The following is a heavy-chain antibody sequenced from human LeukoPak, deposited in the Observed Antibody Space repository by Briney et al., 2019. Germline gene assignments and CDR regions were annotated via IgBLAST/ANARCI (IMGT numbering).Heavy chain of an antibody. CDR1: GLTFSSYT. CDR2: IRSKANSYAT. Sequence: GGSLRLFCAASGLTFSSYTMNWVRQASGKGLEWVGRIRSKANSYATAYAASVKGRFTISRDDSKNTAYLQMNSLKTEDTAVYYCTRLALADDAFDIWGQGTMVTVSS. CDR3: TRLALADDAFDI. J-gene: IGHJ3*02. V-gene: IGHV3-73*01.